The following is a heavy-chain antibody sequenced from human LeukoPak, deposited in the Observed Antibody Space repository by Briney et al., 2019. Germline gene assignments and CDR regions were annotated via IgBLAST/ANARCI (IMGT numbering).Heavy chain of an antibody. V-gene: IGHV4-4*02. CDR1: GGSISSSNW. J-gene: IGHJ5*02. CDR2: IYHSGST. CDR3: ARDLGAAAARRWFDP. Sequence: SGTLSLTCAVSGGSISSSNWWSWVRQPPGKGLEWIGEIYHSGSTNYNPSLKSRVTISVDKSKNQFSLKLSSVTAADTAVYYCARDLGAAAARRWFDPWGQGTLVTVSS. D-gene: IGHD6-13*01.